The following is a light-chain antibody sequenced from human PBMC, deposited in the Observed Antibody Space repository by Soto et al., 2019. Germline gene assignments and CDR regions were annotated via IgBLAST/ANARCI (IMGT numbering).Light chain of an antibody. Sequence: DIQMTQSPSSLSASVGDGVTIPCRASQSISSYFNWYQQKPGKAPKLLIYAASSLQSGVPSRFSGSGSGTDFTLTISSLQPEDFATYYCQQSYSTPRTFGQGTKVDIK. J-gene: IGKJ1*01. V-gene: IGKV1-39*01. CDR1: QSISSY. CDR3: QQSYSTPRT. CDR2: AAS.